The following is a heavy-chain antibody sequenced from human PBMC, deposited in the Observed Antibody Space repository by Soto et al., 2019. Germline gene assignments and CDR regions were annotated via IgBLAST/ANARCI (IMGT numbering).Heavy chain of an antibody. J-gene: IGHJ4*02. D-gene: IGHD2-21*01. V-gene: IGHV3-33*01. CDR2: IWNDGSNK. Sequence: QVQLVESGGGVVQPGSSLRLSCAASGFTFSSHGMHWVRQAPGKGLEWVAVIWNDGSNKYYGDSVKGRFTISRDNSKNTLYLQTNSLSVEDTAVYDCARDCASRHPHYFDYWGQGTLVTVAA. CDR1: GFTFSSHG. CDR3: ARDCASRHPHYFDY.